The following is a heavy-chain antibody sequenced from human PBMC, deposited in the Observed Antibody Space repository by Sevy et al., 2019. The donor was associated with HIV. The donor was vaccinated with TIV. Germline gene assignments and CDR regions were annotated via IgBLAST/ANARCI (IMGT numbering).Heavy chain of an antibody. J-gene: IGHJ4*02. V-gene: IGHV1-2*02. Sequence: ASVKVSCKASGYTFTDYYIHWVRQAPGQGLEWMGWINPDSRGTNYAQTFQGRVTMTRDTSISTAYMELSRLRSDDTAVYYCARDLIAVTGGFDYWGQGTLVTVSS. D-gene: IGHD6-19*01. CDR3: ARDLIAVTGGFDY. CDR2: INPDSRGT. CDR1: GYTFTDYY.